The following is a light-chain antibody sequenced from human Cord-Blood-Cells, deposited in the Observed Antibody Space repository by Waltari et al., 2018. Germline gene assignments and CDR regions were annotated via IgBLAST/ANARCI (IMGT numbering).Light chain of an antibody. CDR1: QSISSF. J-gene: IGKJ1*01. CDR2: KAS. Sequence: DIQMTQSPSTLSASVGDGVTITCRASQSISSFLAWYQQKPGKAPKLLIYKASSLESGVPSRFSGSGSGTEFTLTISSLQPDDFATYYCQQYNSYSPTFGQGTKVEIK. CDR3: QQYNSYSPT. V-gene: IGKV1-5*03.